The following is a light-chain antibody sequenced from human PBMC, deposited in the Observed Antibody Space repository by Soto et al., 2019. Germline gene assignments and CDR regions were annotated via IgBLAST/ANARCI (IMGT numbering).Light chain of an antibody. CDR2: RNN. Sequence: QPVLTQPPSASGTPGQRVTISCSGSISNLGSNFIYWYQQLPGAAPKLPISRNNERPSGVPDRFSGSKSGTSASLAISGLRSEDEADYHCAAWDDSLSAVVFGGGTKLTVL. J-gene: IGLJ3*02. CDR1: ISNLGSNF. V-gene: IGLV1-47*01. CDR3: AAWDDSLSAVV.